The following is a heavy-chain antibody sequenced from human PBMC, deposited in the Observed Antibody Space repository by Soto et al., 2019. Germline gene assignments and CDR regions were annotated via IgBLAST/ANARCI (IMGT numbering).Heavy chain of an antibody. Sequence: EVQLVESGGGLVQPGGSLRLSCAASGFTFSSYWMHWVRQIPGKGLVWVSRISGDGSRTNYADFVKGRFTISRDNAKNMQYLQMNSLRAEDTAVYYCARGSGVGDYWGQGILVTVSS. V-gene: IGHV3-74*01. D-gene: IGHD1-26*01. CDR1: GFTFSSYW. J-gene: IGHJ4*02. CDR3: ARGSGVGDY. CDR2: ISGDGSRT.